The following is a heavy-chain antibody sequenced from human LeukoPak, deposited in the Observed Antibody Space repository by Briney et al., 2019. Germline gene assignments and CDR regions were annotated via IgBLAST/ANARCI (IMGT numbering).Heavy chain of an antibody. CDR3: ARDALGSYDY. CDR1: GFAFSDFH. J-gene: IGHJ4*02. D-gene: IGHD3-10*01. V-gene: IGHV3-11*01. CDR2: ISNSGSTL. Sequence: GGPLRLSCAASGFAFSDFHMFWIRQAPGKGLEWISYISNSGSTLYYADSVKGRFTISRGNDKNLLYLQMNSLRADDTAVYYCARDALGSYDYWGQGTLVTVSS.